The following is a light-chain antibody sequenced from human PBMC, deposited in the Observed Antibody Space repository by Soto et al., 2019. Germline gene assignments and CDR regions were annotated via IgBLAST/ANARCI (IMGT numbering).Light chain of an antibody. CDR3: GTWDSSLSVVV. V-gene: IGLV1-51*01. CDR1: SSNIGNNY. CDR2: DND. Sequence: QSVLTQPPSVSAAPGQTATISCSGSSSNIGNNYVSWYQQLPGAAPKLLIDDNDKRPSGIPDRFSGSKSGTSATLGITGLQTGDEADYFCGTWDSSLSVVVFGGGTKLTVL. J-gene: IGLJ2*01.